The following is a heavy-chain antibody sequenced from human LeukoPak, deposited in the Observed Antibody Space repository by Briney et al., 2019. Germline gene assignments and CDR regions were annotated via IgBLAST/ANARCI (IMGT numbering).Heavy chain of an antibody. D-gene: IGHD3-16*01. CDR1: GFTFSSYS. CDR3: ARDLRGENWFDP. CDR2: ISSSSSYI. Sequence: GGSLRLSCAASGFTFSSYSMNWVRQAPGKGLEWVSSISSSSSYIYYADSVKGRFTIARDNAKNSLYLQMNSLRAEDTAVYYCARDLRGENWFDPWGQGTLVTVSS. V-gene: IGHV3-21*01. J-gene: IGHJ5*02.